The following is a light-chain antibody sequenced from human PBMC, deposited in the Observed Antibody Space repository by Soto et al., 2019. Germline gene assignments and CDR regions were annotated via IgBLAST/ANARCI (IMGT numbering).Light chain of an antibody. Sequence: QSVLTQPASVSGSPGQSITISCTGTSSDIGSYNFVSWYQQYPGKAPKLIIYEGSKRPSGVPNRFSGSKSGNTASLTISGLQAEDEADYYCCSYAGSTTWVFGGGTKLTVL. CDR3: CSYAGSTTWV. CDR1: SSDIGSYNF. J-gene: IGLJ3*02. V-gene: IGLV2-23*01. CDR2: EGS.